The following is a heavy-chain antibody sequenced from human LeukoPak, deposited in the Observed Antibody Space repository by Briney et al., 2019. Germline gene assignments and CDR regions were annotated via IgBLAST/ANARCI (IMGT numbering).Heavy chain of an antibody. J-gene: IGHJ4*02. CDR3: AKEQLGYCSGGSCSFDY. Sequence: GGSLRLSCAASGFTFSNAWMSWVRQAPGKGLEWVAVISYDGSNKYYADSVKGRFTISRDNSKNTLYLQMNSLRAEDTAVYYCAKEQLGYCSGGSCSFDYWGQGTLVTVSS. V-gene: IGHV3-30*18. CDR2: ISYDGSNK. CDR1: GFTFSNAW. D-gene: IGHD2-15*01.